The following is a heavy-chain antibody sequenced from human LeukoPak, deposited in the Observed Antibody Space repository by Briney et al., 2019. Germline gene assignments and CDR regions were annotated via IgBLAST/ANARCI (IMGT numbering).Heavy chain of an antibody. Sequence: GGSLRLSCAGSGFTFSSHWMNWVRQAPGKGLEWVASIKDDGSEKHFLDSVNGRFAISRDNAKDSLYLQMSSLRAEDTAVYYCARRGITISGVLVYHYSGLDVWGQGTTVTVSS. J-gene: IGHJ6*02. D-gene: IGHD3-3*01. CDR3: ARRGITISGVLVYHYSGLDV. CDR2: IKDDGSEK. V-gene: IGHV3-7*02. CDR1: GFTFSSHW.